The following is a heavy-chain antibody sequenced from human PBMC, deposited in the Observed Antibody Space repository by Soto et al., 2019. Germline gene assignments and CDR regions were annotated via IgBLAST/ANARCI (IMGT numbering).Heavy chain of an antibody. CDR1: GVSITSYY. CDR3: ARVPVAVAATEDYYGLDV. Sequence: SETLSLTCSVSGVSITSYYWSWIRQSAGGGLEWMGRINTDGLSTYSPSFKSRLTMSLDTSKNQVSLRLISVTAADTAVYFCARVPVAVAATEDYYGLDVWGQGTTVTVS. J-gene: IGHJ6*02. CDR2: INTDGLS. D-gene: IGHD2-15*01. V-gene: IGHV4-4*07.